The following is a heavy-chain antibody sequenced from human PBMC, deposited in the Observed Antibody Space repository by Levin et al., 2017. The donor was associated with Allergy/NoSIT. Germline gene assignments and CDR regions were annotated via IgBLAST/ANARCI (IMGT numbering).Heavy chain of an antibody. Sequence: GGSLRLSCAASGFTFSSYAMHWVRQAPGKGLEWVAVISYDGSNKYYADSVKGRFTISRDNSKNTLYLQMNSLRAEDTAVYYCAREANIVFSPWDRSMDVWGQGTTVTVSS. CDR3: AREANIVFSPWDRSMDV. V-gene: IGHV3-30*04. D-gene: IGHD1-26*01. CDR1: GFTFSSYA. CDR2: ISYDGSNK. J-gene: IGHJ6*02.